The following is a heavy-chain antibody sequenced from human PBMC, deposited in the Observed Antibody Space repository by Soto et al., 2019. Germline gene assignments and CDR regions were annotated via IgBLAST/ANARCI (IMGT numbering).Heavy chain of an antibody. J-gene: IGHJ4*02. CDR1: GFSFSNYE. CDR3: ARDRAAGGY. D-gene: IGHD6-13*01. V-gene: IGHV3-48*03. Sequence: GGSLRLSCAASGFSFSNYEMNWVRQAPGKGLEWVAYISSGGSTVHYADSVRGRFTVSRDNARNSLYLQMNTLRVEDTALYYCARDRAAGGYWGQGTLVTVSS. CDR2: ISSGGSTV.